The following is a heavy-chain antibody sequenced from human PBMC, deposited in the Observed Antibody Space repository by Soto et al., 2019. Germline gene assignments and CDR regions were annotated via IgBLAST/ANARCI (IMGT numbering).Heavy chain of an antibody. CDR2: IYYSGST. V-gene: IGHV4-39*01. CDR1: GYSRSSRIYC. J-gene: IGHJ4*02. D-gene: IGHD2-21*02. Sequence: PSDTLSLTCPFTGYSRSSRIYCLGWISQPPGKGLEWIGSIYYSGSTYNNPSLRSRVSMSIDTSKDQFSLKLKSVTAADTALYFCARQRTSVVTQDYFDWLGPRYLVTVSS. CDR3: ARQRTSVVTQDYFDW.